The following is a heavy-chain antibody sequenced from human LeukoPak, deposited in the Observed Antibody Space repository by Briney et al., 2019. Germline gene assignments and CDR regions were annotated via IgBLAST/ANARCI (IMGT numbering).Heavy chain of an antibody. J-gene: IGHJ4*02. CDR1: GFTFSSYG. D-gene: IGHD3-3*01. Sequence: GGSLRLSCAASGFTFSSYGMHWVRQAPGKGLEWVAFIRYDGSNKYYADSVKGRFTISRDNSKNTLYLQMNSLRAEDTAVYYCARKVTIFGVVPEYWGQGTLVTVSS. CDR3: ARKVTIFGVVPEY. V-gene: IGHV3-30*02. CDR2: IRYDGSNK.